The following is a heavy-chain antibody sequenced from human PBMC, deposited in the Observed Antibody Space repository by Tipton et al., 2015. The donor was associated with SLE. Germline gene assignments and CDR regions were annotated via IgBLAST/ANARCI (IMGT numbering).Heavy chain of an antibody. CDR2: VSYGGST. CDR3: AKYYYDAPGYQSVDY. J-gene: IGHJ4*02. Sequence: TLSLTCAVSGGSLNSSTDYWGWIRQPPGKGLEWIGSVSYGGSTYSNPSLKSRVTISVDTSKNHFSVKLNSVTAADTAVYYCAKYYYDAPGYQSVDYWGQGALVPVSS. V-gene: IGHV4-39*07. D-gene: IGHD3-22*01. CDR1: GGSLNSSTDY.